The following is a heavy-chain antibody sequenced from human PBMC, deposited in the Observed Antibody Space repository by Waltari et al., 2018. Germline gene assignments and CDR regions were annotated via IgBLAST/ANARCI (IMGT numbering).Heavy chain of an antibody. CDR1: GGSISSSSYY. CDR3: ARDLSLPLEYSSSSGPFDY. Sequence: QLQLQESGPGLVKPSETLSLTCTVSGGSISSSSYYWGWLRQPPGKGLEWIGSIYYSGSTYYNPSLKSRVTISVDTSKNQFSLKLSSVTAADTAVYYCARDLSLPLEYSSSSGPFDYWGQGTLVTVSS. CDR2: IYYSGST. J-gene: IGHJ4*02. V-gene: IGHV4-39*07. D-gene: IGHD6-6*01.